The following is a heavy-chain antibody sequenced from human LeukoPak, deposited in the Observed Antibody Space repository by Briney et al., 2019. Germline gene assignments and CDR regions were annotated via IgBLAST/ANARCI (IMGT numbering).Heavy chain of an antibody. V-gene: IGHV4-4*07. Sequence: SETLSLTCTVSGGSLSSYYWNWIRQPAGKGLEWIGRIYTSGSTNYNPSLKSRVNMSVDTSKNQFSLKLSSVTAADTAVYYCARDRDALRLGELSSFFDYWGQGTLVTVSS. J-gene: IGHJ4*02. CDR1: GGSLSSYY. CDR3: ARDRDALRLGELSSFFDY. CDR2: IYTSGST. D-gene: IGHD3-16*02.